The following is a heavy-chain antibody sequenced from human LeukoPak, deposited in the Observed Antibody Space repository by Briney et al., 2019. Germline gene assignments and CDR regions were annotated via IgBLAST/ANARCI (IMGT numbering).Heavy chain of an antibody. D-gene: IGHD3-10*01. CDR3: ARDGSGSYYKFDY. CDR1: GFTFSSYA. Sequence: GGSLRLSCAASGFTFSSYAMHWVRHAPGKGLEWGTVISYDGSNKYYADSVKGRFTSSRDNSKNTLYLQSNSLRAEDTAVYYCARDGSGSYYKFDYWGQGTLVTVSS. V-gene: IGHV3-30-3*01. CDR2: ISYDGSNK. J-gene: IGHJ4*02.